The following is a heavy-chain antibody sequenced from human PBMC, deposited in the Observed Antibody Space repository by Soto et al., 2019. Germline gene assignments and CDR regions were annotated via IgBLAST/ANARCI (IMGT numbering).Heavy chain of an antibody. V-gene: IGHV4-30-4*08. CDR2: IYYTGST. CDR3: ARIHFGDEPSYYYYGMDV. D-gene: IGHD4-17*01. Sequence: EQLQESGPGLVKPSETLSLTCTVSGGSIYRSGYYWGWIRQPPGRGLEWIGYIYYTGSTFNNPSLKSRVSISIDTSKTQFSLKLSSVTAADTAVYYCARIHFGDEPSYYYYGMDVWGQGTTVTVSS. CDR1: GGSIYRSGYY. J-gene: IGHJ6*02.